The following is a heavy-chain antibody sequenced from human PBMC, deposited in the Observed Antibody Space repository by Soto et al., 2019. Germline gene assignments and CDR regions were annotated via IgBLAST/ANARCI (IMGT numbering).Heavy chain of an antibody. V-gene: IGHV1-18*01. CDR2: ISAHNGNT. J-gene: IGHJ4*02. D-gene: IGHD2-8*01. Sequence: QVQLVQSGAEVKKPGASVKVSCKASGYTFNNYGISWVRQAPGQGLEWMGWISAHNGNTNYAQKFQGRVTMTTDTSTSTAYLDLRSLTCDDTAMYYWARVPMVYTIPEDYWGQGTLVTVSA. CDR1: GYTFNNYG. CDR3: ARVPMVYTIPEDY.